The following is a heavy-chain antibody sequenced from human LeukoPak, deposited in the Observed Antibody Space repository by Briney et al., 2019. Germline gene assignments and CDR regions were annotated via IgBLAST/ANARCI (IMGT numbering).Heavy chain of an antibody. J-gene: IGHJ4*02. CDR3: ARDRWELPYYFDY. D-gene: IGHD1-26*01. CDR1: GYIFTDYY. V-gene: IGHV1-46*01. Sequence: ASVKVSCKTSGYIFTDYYIHWVRQAPGQGLEWMGILNSSGGSTTYAQKLQGRITMTRDASTSTVYMELRSLRSEDTAVYYCARDRWELPYYFDYWGQGTLVTVSS. CDR2: LNSSGGST.